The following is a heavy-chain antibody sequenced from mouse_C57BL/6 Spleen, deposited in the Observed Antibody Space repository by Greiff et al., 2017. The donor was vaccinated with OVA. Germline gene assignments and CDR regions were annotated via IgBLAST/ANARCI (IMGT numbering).Heavy chain of an antibody. V-gene: IGHV1-22*01. J-gene: IGHJ1*03. CDR1: GYTFTDYN. Sequence: EVQLQQSGPELVKPGASVKMSCKASGYTFTDYNMHWVKQSHGKSLEWIGYINPNNGGTSYNQKFKGKATLTVNKSSSTAYMELRSLTSEDSAVYYGARGGITTVVADWYFDVWGTGTTVTVSS. D-gene: IGHD1-1*01. CDR2: INPNNGGT. CDR3: ARGGITTVVADWYFDV.